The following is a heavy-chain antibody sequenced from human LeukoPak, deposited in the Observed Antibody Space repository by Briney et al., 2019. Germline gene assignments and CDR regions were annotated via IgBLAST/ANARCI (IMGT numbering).Heavy chain of an antibody. V-gene: IGHV4-61*02. J-gene: IGHJ4*02. CDR3: AALGSSGWYGTSSPIDY. D-gene: IGHD6-19*01. Sequence: NPSETLSLTCTVSGGSISSGSYYWSWIRQPAGKGLEWIGRIYTSGGTNYNPSLKSRVTMSVDTSKNQFSLKLSSVTAADTAVYYCAALGSSGWYGTSSPIDYWGQGTLVTVSS. CDR1: GGSISSGSYY. CDR2: IYTSGGT.